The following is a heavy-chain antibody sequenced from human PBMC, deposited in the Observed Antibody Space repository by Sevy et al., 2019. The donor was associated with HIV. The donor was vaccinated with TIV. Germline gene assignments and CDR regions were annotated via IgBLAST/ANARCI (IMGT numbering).Heavy chain of an antibody. CDR1: GFTFSNYG. V-gene: IGHV3-33*01. J-gene: IGHJ6*02. Sequence: GGSLRLSCAASGFTFSNYGMHWVRQAPGKGLEWVAVTWYDGSNKYYADSVKGRFTISRDNSKSTLYLQMNSLRAEDTAVYYCARDRLSPTDYYYYYSMDVWGPGTTVTVSS. CDR2: TWYDGSNK. CDR3: ARDRLSPTDYYYYYSMDV.